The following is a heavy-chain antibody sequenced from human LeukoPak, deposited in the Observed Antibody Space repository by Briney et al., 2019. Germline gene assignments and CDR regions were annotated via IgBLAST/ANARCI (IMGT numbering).Heavy chain of an antibody. J-gene: IGHJ4*02. CDR3: ARGHSSSSGRGRVDY. CDR2: IYTSGST. V-gene: IGHV4-61*02. CDR1: GGSISSGSYY. Sequence: SQTLSLTXTVSGGSISSGSYYWSWIRQPAGKGLEWIGRIYTSGSTNYNPSLKSRVTISVDTSKNQFSLKLSSVTAADTAVYYCARGHSSSSGRGRVDYWGQGTLVTVSS. D-gene: IGHD6-6*01.